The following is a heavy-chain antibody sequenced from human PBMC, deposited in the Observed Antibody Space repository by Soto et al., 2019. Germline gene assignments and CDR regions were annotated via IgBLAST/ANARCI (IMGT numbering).Heavy chain of an antibody. V-gene: IGHV1-3*01. J-gene: IGHJ4*02. CDR2: MNPGNGNT. D-gene: IGHD3-22*01. Sequence: ASVEGSCTASGYTFTSFEINWVRQAPGRGLEWMGWMNPGNGNTKYSQQFQGRVIIDRDTSASTAYMELSSLRSEDTAVYYCARGGYFDSSNYLAYWGLGTLVTVSS. CDR1: GYTFTSFE. CDR3: ARGGYFDSSNYLAY.